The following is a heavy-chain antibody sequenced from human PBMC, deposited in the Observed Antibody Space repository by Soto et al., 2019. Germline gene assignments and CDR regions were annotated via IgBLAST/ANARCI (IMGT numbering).Heavy chain of an antibody. D-gene: IGHD2-2*01. CDR2: IWYDGSNK. J-gene: IGHJ6*02. Sequence: QVQLVESGGGVVQPGRSLRLSCAASGFTFSSYAMHWVRQAPGKGLEWVAVIWYDGSNKYYADSVKGRFTISRDNSKNTLYLQMNSLRAEDTAVYYCARDPYCSSTSCSSDGMDVWGQGTTVTVSS. CDR3: ARDPYCSSTSCSSDGMDV. CDR1: GFTFSSYA. V-gene: IGHV3-33*08.